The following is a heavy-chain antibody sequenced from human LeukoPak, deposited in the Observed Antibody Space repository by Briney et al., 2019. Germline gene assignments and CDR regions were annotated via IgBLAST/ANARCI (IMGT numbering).Heavy chain of an antibody. J-gene: IGHJ6*03. Sequence: QAGGSLSLFCEASGFMFTGYWMSWVRQAPGKGLEWVANIKEDGSEKYYVDSVKGRFTISRDNPKKLLYLQMNSLRAEDTAVYYCARDRRGVNFYYYYMDVWGKGTSVIVSS. CDR3: ARDRRGVNFYYYYMDV. V-gene: IGHV3-7*01. D-gene: IGHD3-10*01. CDR2: IKEDGSEK. CDR1: GFMFTGYW.